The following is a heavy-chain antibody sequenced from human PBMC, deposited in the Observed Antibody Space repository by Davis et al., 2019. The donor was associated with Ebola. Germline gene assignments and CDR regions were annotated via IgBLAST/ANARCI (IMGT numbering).Heavy chain of an antibody. CDR1: GFTFDDYA. D-gene: IGHD4-17*01. Sequence: PGGSLRLSCAASGFTFDDYAMHWVRQAPGKGLEWVSGINSDGSSTSYADSVKGRFTISRDNSKNTLYLQMNSLRAEDTAVYYCAKDRGYGDPHDAFDIWGQGTMVTVSS. J-gene: IGHJ3*02. CDR2: INSDGSST. V-gene: IGHV3-74*01. CDR3: AKDRGYGDPHDAFDI.